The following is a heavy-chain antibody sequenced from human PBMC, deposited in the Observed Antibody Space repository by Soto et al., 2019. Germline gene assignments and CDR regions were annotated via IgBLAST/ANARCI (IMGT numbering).Heavy chain of an antibody. V-gene: IGHV3-23*01. J-gene: IGHJ3*02. D-gene: IGHD2-2*01. CDR2: ISGSGGST. CDR1: GFTVSSYA. Sequence: EVQLLESGGGLVQPGGSLRLSCAASGFTVSSYAMSRVRQAPGKGLEWVSAISGSGGSTYYADSVKGRFTISRDNSKNTLYLQMNSLRAEDTAVYYWAKDSEEYQLPNDAFDIWGQGTMVTVSS. CDR3: AKDSEEYQLPNDAFDI.